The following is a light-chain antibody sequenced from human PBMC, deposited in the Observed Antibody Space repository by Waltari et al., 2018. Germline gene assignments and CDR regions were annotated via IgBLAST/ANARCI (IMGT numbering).Light chain of an antibody. CDR2: MAA. CDR1: QNLDRF. V-gene: IGKV1-5*03. J-gene: IGKJ1*01. Sequence: TQSPSTLSAFVGDKVTITCRASQNLDRFLAWDQQKTGKAPRLLIYMAANLESGVPTRFSGSGAGTEFTLTINSLQPDDFATYYCQQYINYWTFGKGTKVQ. CDR3: QQYINYWT.